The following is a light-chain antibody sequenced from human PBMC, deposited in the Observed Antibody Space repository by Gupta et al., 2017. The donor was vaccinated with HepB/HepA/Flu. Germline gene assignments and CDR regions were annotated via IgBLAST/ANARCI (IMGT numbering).Light chain of an antibody. Sequence: QSVLTQPPSASGTPGQRVTISCSGSSSNIGSNYVYWYQQLPGTAPKLLIYRNNQRPSGVPDRFSGSKSGTSDSLAISGLRSEEEADYYCAAWDDSLSGYVVFGGGTKLTVL. J-gene: IGLJ2*01. CDR2: RNN. V-gene: IGLV1-47*01. CDR3: AAWDDSLSGYVV. CDR1: SSNIGSNY.